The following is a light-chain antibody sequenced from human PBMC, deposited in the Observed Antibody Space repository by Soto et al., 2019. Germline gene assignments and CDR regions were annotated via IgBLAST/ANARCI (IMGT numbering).Light chain of an antibody. CDR3: SSYTGGSTLWV. Sequence: QSVLTQPASVSGSPGQSITISCTGTSSDVGGYNYVSWYQQHPGKAPKLMIYDVSNRPSGVSYRFSGSKSGNTASLTISGLQAEDEADYYCSSYTGGSTLWVFGGGTKLTVL. CDR1: SSDVGGYNY. J-gene: IGLJ3*02. CDR2: DVS. V-gene: IGLV2-14*01.